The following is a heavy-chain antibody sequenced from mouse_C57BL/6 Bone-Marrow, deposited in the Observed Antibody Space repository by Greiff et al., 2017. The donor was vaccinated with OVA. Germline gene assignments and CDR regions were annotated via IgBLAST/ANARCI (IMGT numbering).Heavy chain of an antibody. D-gene: IGHD6-5*01. CDR3: ARRAYEAWFAY. CDR2: ISSGSSTI. CDR1: GFTFSDYG. Sequence: EVQLVESGGGLVKPGGSLKLSCAASGFTFSDYGMHWVRQAPEKGLEWVAYISSGSSTIYYADTVKGRFTISRDNAKNTLFLQMTSLMSEDTAMYYCARRAYEAWFAYWGQGTLVTVSA. J-gene: IGHJ3*01. V-gene: IGHV5-17*01.